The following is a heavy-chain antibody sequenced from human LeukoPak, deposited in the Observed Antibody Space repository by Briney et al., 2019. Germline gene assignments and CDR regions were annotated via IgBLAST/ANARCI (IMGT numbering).Heavy chain of an antibody. CDR2: INPNSGGT. J-gene: IGHJ4*02. Sequence: ASVKVSCKASGYTFTGYYMHWVRQAPGHGLEWMGWINPNSGGTNYEQKFQGRVTMTRETSISTAYMELSRLRSDDTAVYYCARQDDYSSWGQGTLVTVSS. CDR3: ARQDDYSS. CDR1: GYTFTGYY. D-gene: IGHD4-11*01. V-gene: IGHV1-2*02.